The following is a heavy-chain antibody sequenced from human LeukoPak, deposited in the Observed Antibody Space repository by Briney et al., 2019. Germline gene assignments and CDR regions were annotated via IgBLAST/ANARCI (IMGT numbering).Heavy chain of an antibody. J-gene: IGHJ4*02. D-gene: IGHD3-10*01. Sequence: GGSLRLSCAASGFTFSSYAMSWVRQAPGKGLEWVSAISGSGGSTYYADSLRGRFTISRDNSKNTVYLQINSLRADDTAVFYCAKGSGGSGSYSKYYFDYWGQGTLVTVSS. CDR3: AKGSGGSGSYSKYYFDY. V-gene: IGHV3-23*01. CDR2: ISGSGGST. CDR1: GFTFSSYA.